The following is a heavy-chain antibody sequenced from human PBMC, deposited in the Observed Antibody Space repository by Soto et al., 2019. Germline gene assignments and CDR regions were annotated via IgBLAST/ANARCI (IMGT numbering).Heavy chain of an antibody. CDR3: ARGPRILRFLGVYYYGMDV. V-gene: IGHV1-8*01. D-gene: IGHD3-3*01. J-gene: IGHJ6*02. Sequence: QVQLVQSGAEVKKPGASVKVSCKASGYTFTSYDINWVRQATGQGLEWMGWMNPNSGNTGYAQKFQGRVTMTRNTSISTAYRELSSLRSEDTAVYYGARGPRILRFLGVYYYGMDVWGQGTTVTVSS. CDR2: MNPNSGNT. CDR1: GYTFTSYD.